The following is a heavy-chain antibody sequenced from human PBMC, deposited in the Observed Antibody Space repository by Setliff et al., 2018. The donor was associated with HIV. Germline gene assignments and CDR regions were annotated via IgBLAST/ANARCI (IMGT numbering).Heavy chain of an antibody. Sequence: SETLSLTCTVSGGFVSRSSYYWGWIRQPTGKGLEWIGTVYYTGSTQYNPSFKSRVTISVDTSKNQFSLKLISVTAADTAVYYCARMESTRPPRGLDYWGQGALVTVSS. CDR1: GGFVSRSSYY. J-gene: IGHJ4*02. CDR3: ARMESTRPPRGLDY. D-gene: IGHD6-6*01. CDR2: VYYTGST. V-gene: IGHV4-39*01.